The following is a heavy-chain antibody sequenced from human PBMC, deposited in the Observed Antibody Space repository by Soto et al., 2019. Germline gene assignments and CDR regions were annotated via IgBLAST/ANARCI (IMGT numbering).Heavy chain of an antibody. V-gene: IGHV1-8*01. CDR2: MNTNTNTT. CDR1: GYIFTNND. D-gene: IGHD6-6*01. J-gene: IGHJ5*02. Sequence: VQLVQSGAEVKKPGASVKVSCKASGYIFTNNDINWVRQAPGQGLEWIGWMNTNTNTTDSAEVFESRVSLTWDTSISTAYNQLNSLKIDDTAVYYCAREVVETSSLWLDPWGQETLVTVSS. CDR3: AREVVETSSLWLDP.